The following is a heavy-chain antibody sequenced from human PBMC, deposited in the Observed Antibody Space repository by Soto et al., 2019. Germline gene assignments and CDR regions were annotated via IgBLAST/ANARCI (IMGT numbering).Heavy chain of an antibody. J-gene: IGHJ6*02. D-gene: IGHD4-4*01. CDR1: GFTFSSYA. CDR3: ARDKQNDYSNSAQYYYYYYGMDV. V-gene: IGHV3-30-3*01. CDR2: ISYDGSNK. Sequence: QVQLVESGGGVVQPGRSLRLSCAASGFTFSSYAMHWVRQAPGKGLEWVAVISYDGSNKYYADSVKGRFTISRDNSKNTLYLQMNSLRAEVTAVYYCARDKQNDYSNSAQYYYYYYGMDVWGQGTTVTVSS.